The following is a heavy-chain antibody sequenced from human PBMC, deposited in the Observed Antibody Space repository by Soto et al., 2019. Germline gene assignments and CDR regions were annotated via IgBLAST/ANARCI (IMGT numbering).Heavy chain of an antibody. V-gene: IGHV3-30*18. CDR2: ISNDGSST. CDR1: GFTFSSLG. J-gene: IGHJ4*02. D-gene: IGHD3-16*01. Sequence: QVPLVESGGGVVQPGRSLRLSCAASGFTFSSLGMHWVRQAPGKGLEWVAIISNDGSSTYYADSVKGRFTISRDNSKNTLDPQLTSLRMEAMDIFYGMNEIGGSNDSPLVYWFQGTVVTVPS. CDR3: MNEIGGSNDSPLVY.